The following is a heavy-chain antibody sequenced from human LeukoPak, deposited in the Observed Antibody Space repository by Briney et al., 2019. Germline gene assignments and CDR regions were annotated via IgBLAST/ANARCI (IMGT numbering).Heavy chain of an antibody. CDR3: ARDYQYVVVPAAAPNWFDP. Sequence: ASVKVSCKASGYTFTSYGISWVRQAPGQGLEWMGWISAYNGNTNYAQKLQGRVTMTTDTSTSTAYMELRSLRSDDTAVYYCARDYQYVVVPAAAPNWFDPWGQGTLVTVSS. V-gene: IGHV1-18*01. CDR2: ISAYNGNT. CDR1: GYTFTSYG. J-gene: IGHJ5*02. D-gene: IGHD2-2*01.